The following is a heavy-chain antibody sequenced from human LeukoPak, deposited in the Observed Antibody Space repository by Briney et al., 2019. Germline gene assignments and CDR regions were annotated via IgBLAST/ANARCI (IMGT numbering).Heavy chain of an antibody. J-gene: IGHJ4*02. Sequence: PGGSLRLSCAASGFTFSSYSMNWVRQAPGKGLEWVSSISSSSSYIYYADSVKGRFTISRDNAKNSLYLQMNSLRAEDTAVYYCARDPLDTAMVPLDYWGQGTLVTVSS. CDR3: ARDPLDTAMVPLDY. CDR1: GFTFSSYS. D-gene: IGHD5-18*01. V-gene: IGHV3-21*01. CDR2: ISSSSSYI.